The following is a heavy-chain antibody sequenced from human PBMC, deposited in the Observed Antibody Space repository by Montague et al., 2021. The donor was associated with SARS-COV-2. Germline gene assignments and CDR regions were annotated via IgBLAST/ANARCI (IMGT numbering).Heavy chain of an antibody. CDR2: IKQDGSEK. D-gene: IGHD3-22*01. CDR1: GFTFSTFW. CDR3: ARGYDSSGYQY. V-gene: IGHV3-7*05. J-gene: IGHJ4*02. Sequence: SLRLSCAASGFTFSTFWMTWVRQVPGKGLEWVANIKQDGSEKYYVDSVKGRFTISRDNAKNSLCLQLDSLRAEDTAVYYCARGYDSSGYQYWGQGTLVTVSS.